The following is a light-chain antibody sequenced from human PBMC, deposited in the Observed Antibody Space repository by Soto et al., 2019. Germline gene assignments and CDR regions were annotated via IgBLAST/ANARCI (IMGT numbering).Light chain of an antibody. J-gene: IGLJ2*01. CDR1: SSDVGSYNL. Sequence: QSVLTQTASVSGSPGQSITISCSETSSDVGSYNLVSWYQQHPGKAPKLMIYEGSKRPSGVSNRFSGSKSGNTASLTISGLQAEDEADYYCCSYAGSSTFVVFGGGTKLTVL. CDR3: CSYAGSSTFVV. V-gene: IGLV2-23*03. CDR2: EGS.